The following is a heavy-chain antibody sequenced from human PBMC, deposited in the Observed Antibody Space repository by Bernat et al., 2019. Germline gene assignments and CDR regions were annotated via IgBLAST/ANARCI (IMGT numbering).Heavy chain of an antibody. D-gene: IGHD2-15*01. CDR2: IYYSGST. V-gene: IGHV4-59*01. Sequence: QLQLQESGPGLVKPSETLSLTCTVSGGSISSYYWSWIRQPPGKGLEWIGYIYYSGSTNYNPSLKSRVTISVDTSKNQFSLKLSSVTAADTAVYYCATSQGYCSGGSCYSRWYFDLWGRGTLVTVSS. CDR3: ATSQGYCSGGSCYSRWYFDL. CDR1: GGSISSYY. J-gene: IGHJ2*01.